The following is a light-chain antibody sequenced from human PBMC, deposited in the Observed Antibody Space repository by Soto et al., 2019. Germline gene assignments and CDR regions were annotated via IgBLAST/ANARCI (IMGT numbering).Light chain of an antibody. V-gene: IGKV3-20*01. Sequence: EIVLTQSPGTLSLSPGERATLSCRTSQSVTSNYLAWYQQKPGQAPRLLIYGASSRATGIPDRFSGSGSGTDFILTISRLEPEDFEVYYCQQYGSSPITFGQGTRLEIK. CDR1: QSVTSNY. CDR3: QQYGSSPIT. J-gene: IGKJ5*01. CDR2: GAS.